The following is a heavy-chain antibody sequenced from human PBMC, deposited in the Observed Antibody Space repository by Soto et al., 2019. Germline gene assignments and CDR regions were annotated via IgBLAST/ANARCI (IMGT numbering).Heavy chain of an antibody. CDR2: ISSTTNYI. J-gene: IGHJ4*02. CDR1: GFTFTRYS. V-gene: IGHV3-21*06. Sequence: VGSLRLSCAASGFTFTRYSMDWVRQAPGKGLEWVSSISSTTNYIYYGDSMKGRFTISRDNAKNSLYLEMNSLRAEDTAVYYCARESEDLTSNFDYWGQGTLVTVSS. CDR3: ARESEDLTSNFDY.